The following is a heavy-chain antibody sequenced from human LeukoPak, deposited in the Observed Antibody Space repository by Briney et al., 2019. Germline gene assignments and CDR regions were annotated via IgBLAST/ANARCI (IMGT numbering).Heavy chain of an antibody. CDR1: GFTFRSFW. D-gene: IGHD1-26*01. CDR2: IKQDGSEI. V-gene: IGHV3-7*01. CDR3: ARDGRSGSYYDL. J-gene: IGHJ5*02. Sequence: GGSLRLSCAVSGFTFRSFWMSWVRQAPGKGLEWVANIKQDGSEIYYVDSVKGRFTISRDNAKNALYLQMSSLRAEDTAVYYCARDGRSGSYYDLWGQGTLVTVSS.